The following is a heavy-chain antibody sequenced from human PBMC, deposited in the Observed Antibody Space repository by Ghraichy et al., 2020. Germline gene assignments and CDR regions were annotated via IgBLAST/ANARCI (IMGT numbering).Heavy chain of an antibody. D-gene: IGHD6-13*01. V-gene: IGHV4-39*01. CDR2: IYYSGST. Sequence: SETLSLTCTVSGGSISSSSYYWGWIRQPPGKGLEWIGSIYYSGSTYYNPSLKSRVTISVDTSKNQFSLKLSSVTAADTAVYYCARLIGSNSWYGWYFDYWGQGTLVTVSS. J-gene: IGHJ4*02. CDR1: GGSISSSSYY. CDR3: ARLIGSNSWYGWYFDY.